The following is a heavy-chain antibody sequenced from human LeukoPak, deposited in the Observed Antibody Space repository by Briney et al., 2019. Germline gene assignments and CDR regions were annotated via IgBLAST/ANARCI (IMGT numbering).Heavy chain of an antibody. V-gene: IGHV3-23*01. J-gene: IGHJ6*01. D-gene: IGHD2-2*01. CDR3: ASCTSNYYYYGMDV. CDR2: ISGSGGST. Sequence: PGGSLRLSCAASGFTFSSYAMSWVRQAPGKGLEWVSAISGSGGSTYYADSVKGRFTISRDNSKNTLYLQMNSLRAEGTAVYYCASCTSNYYYYGMDVWGQGPTVTVSS. CDR1: GFTFSSYA.